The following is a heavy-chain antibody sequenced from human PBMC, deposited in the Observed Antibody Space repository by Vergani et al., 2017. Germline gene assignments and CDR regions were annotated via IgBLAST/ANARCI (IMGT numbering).Heavy chain of an antibody. CDR3: ARASRFYYDY. Sequence: QVQLQQWGAGLLTPSETLSLTCAVYGGSFSGYYWSWIRQPPGKGLEWIGEINHSGSTNYNPSLKSRVTISVDTSKNQCSLKLSFVTAADTAVYYCARASRFYYDYWGQGTLVTVSS. CDR1: GGSFSGYY. J-gene: IGHJ4*02. CDR2: INHSGST. V-gene: IGHV4-34*01.